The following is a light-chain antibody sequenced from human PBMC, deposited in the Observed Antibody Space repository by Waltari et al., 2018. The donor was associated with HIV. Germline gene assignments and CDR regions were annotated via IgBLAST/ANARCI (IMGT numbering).Light chain of an antibody. J-gene: IGKJ4*01. CDR3: QRANTSPS. Sequence: QLTKYPASVSASVGDTVTITCRASQAFSTWIAWYQQKPGRAPKLLIYSASTLHSGVPSRFSGSGSGPDFTLTITNLQPEDLATYYCQRANTSPSFGGGTKVEIK. CDR1: QAFSTW. CDR2: SAS. V-gene: IGKV1-12*02.